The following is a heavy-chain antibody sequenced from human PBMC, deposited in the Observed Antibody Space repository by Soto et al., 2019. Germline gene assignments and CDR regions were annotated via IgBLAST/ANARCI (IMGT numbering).Heavy chain of an antibody. Sequence: PGGSLRLSCAASGFTFSSYAMSWVRQAPGKGLEWVSAISGSGGSTYYADSVKGRFTIPRDNSKNTLYLQMNSLRAEDTAVYYCAKDLDSGYDWARFLFDYWGQGTLVTVSS. CDR3: AKDLDSGYDWARFLFDY. J-gene: IGHJ4*02. V-gene: IGHV3-23*01. D-gene: IGHD5-12*01. CDR1: GFTFSSYA. CDR2: ISGSGGST.